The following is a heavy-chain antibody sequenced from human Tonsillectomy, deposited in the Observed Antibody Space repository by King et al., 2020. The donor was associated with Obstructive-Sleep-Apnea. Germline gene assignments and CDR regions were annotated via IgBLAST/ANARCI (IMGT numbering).Heavy chain of an antibody. CDR2: ISYDGSKK. J-gene: IGHJ4*02. D-gene: IGHD2-15*01. Sequence: QEQLVESGGGVVQPGRSLRLSCAASGFPFSTYAIHWVRQAPGKGLEWVAVISYDGSKKYYADSAKGRLTISRDNSKNTLHLQGNSLRAEDTAVYYCARAHCSGATCYAPDFWGQGTLVTVSS. CDR3: ARAHCSGATCYAPDF. CDR1: GFPFSTYA. V-gene: IGHV3-30*04.